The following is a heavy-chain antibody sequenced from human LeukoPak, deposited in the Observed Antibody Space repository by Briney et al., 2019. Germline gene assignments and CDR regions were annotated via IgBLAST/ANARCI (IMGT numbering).Heavy chain of an antibody. CDR2: IYTSGST. CDR3: ARDFPYSADSSGDYYYYMDV. V-gene: IGHV4-4*07. J-gene: IGHJ6*03. CDR1: GGSISSYY. D-gene: IGHD3-22*01. Sequence: SETLSLTCTVSGGSISSYYWSWIRQPAGKGLEWIGRIYTSGSTNYNPSLKSRVTMSVDTSKNQFSLKLSSVTAADTAVYYCARDFPYSADSSGDYYYYMDVWGKGTTVTVSS.